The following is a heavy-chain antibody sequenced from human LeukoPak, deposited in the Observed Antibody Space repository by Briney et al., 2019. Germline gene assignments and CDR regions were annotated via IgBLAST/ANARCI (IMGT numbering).Heavy chain of an antibody. V-gene: IGHV3-23*01. CDR1: GFTFSSYA. CDR3: ANDQSSGSYLSGDY. Sequence: PGGSLRLSCAASGFTFSSYAMSWVRQAPGKGLEWVSAISGSGGSTYYAGSVKGRFTISRDNSKNTLYLQMNSLRAEDTAVYYCANDQSSGSYLSGDYWGQGTLVTVSS. D-gene: IGHD1-26*01. CDR2: ISGSGGST. J-gene: IGHJ4*02.